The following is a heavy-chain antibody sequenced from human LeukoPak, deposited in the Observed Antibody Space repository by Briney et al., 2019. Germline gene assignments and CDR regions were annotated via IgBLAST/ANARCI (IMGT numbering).Heavy chain of an antibody. CDR1: GYTFTGYY. V-gene: IGHV1-2*02. Sequence: GASVKVSCKASGYTFTGYYMHWVRQAPGQGLEWMGWINPNSSGTNYAQKFQGRVTMTRDTSISTAYMELSRLRSDDTAVYYCARDSPYYVDAFDIWGQGTMVTVSS. CDR3: ARDSPYYVDAFDI. D-gene: IGHD3-10*02. J-gene: IGHJ3*02. CDR2: INPNSSGT.